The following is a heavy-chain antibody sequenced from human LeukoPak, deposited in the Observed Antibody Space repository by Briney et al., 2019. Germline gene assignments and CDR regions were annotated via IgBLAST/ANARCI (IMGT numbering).Heavy chain of an antibody. D-gene: IGHD6-19*01. CDR1: GYTLTSYY. Sequence: GASVKVSCKASGYTLTSYYMHWVRQAPGQGLEWMGIINPSGGSTSYAQKFQGRVTMTRDTSTSTVYMELSSLRSEDTAVYYCARGLLSGAVAGYYYYGMDVWGQGTTVTVSS. CDR2: INPSGGST. J-gene: IGHJ6*02. V-gene: IGHV1-46*01. CDR3: ARGLLSGAVAGYYYYGMDV.